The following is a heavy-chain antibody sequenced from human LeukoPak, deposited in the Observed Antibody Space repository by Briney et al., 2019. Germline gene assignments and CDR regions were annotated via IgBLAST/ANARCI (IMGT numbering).Heavy chain of an antibody. J-gene: IGHJ4*02. CDR1: GFSFRNYW. CDR3: ARDGGLHTNFDY. Sequence: QAGGSLRLSCAAAGFSFRNYWMGWVRQAPGKGLELVANTKPDGSAEYYADSVRGRFTASRDNANNLLYLQMNRLRAEDTAVYYCARDGGLHTNFDYWGQGTLLTVSS. V-gene: IGHV3-7*01. CDR2: TKPDGSAE. D-gene: IGHD2-15*01.